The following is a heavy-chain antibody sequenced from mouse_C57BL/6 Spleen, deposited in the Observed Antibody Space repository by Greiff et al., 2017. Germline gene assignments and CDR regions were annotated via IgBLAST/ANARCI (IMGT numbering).Heavy chain of an antibody. J-gene: IGHJ4*01. D-gene: IGHD2-5*01. CDR1: GFTFTDYY. V-gene: IGHV7-3*01. Sequence: DVKLVESGGGLVQPGGSLSLSCAASGFTFTDYYMSWVRQPPGKALEWLGFIRNKANGYTTEYSASVKGRFTISRDNSQSILYLQMNALRAEDSATYYCARYGSNYEDYYAMDYWGQGTSVTVSS. CDR2: IRNKANGYTT. CDR3: ARYGSNYEDYYAMDY.